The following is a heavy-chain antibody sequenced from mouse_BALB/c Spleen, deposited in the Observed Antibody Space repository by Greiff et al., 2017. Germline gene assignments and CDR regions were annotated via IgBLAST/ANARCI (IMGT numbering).Heavy chain of an antibody. D-gene: IGHD2-3*01. CDR1: GYSITSGYY. V-gene: IGHV3-6*02. CDR2: ISYDGSN. CDR3: ARGHGYYVWN. Sequence: DVKLQESGPGLVKPSQSLSLTCSVTGYSITSGYYWNWIRQFPGNKLEWMGYISYDGSNNYNPSLKNRISITRDTSKNQFFLKLNSVTTEDTATYYCARGHGYYVWNWGQGTLVTVSA. J-gene: IGHJ3*01.